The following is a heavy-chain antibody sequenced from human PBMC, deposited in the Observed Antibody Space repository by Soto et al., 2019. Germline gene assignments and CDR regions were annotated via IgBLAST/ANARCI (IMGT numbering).Heavy chain of an antibody. V-gene: IGHV3-64*01. CDR3: ARPSVATPPLYYYYYMDV. Sequence: GGSLRLSCAASGFTFSSYAMHWVRQAPGKGLEYVSAISSNGGSTNYANSVKGRFNISRDNSKNTLYLQMGSLRAEDMAVYYCARPSVATPPLYYYYYMDVWGKGTTVTVSS. CDR2: ISSNGGST. J-gene: IGHJ6*03. CDR1: GFTFSSYA. D-gene: IGHD5-12*01.